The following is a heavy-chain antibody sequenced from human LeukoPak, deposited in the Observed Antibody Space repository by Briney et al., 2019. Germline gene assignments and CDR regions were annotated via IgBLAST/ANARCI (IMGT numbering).Heavy chain of an antibody. D-gene: IGHD2-15*01. CDR3: ARVSQSRVVAAFDI. CDR1: GYTLTAYY. V-gene: IGHV1-2*02. CDR2: INPNSGAT. J-gene: IGHJ3*02. Sequence: ASVKVSCKASGYTLTAYYMHWVRQAPGQGLEWMGWINPNSGATNYAQKFQGRVTMTRDTSISTACMELSRLISDDTAVYYCARVSQSRVVAAFDIWGQGTMVTVSS.